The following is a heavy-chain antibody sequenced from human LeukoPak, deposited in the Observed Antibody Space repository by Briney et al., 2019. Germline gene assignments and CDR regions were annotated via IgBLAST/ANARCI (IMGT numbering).Heavy chain of an antibody. CDR1: EYTFAIYD. CDR2: MNPNSGNT. CDR3: ARSSWGDVASDKSFEF. J-gene: IGHJ4*02. V-gene: IGHV1-8*01. Sequence: GASVKVSCKASEYTFAIYDINCVPDAPGQGLECMGWMNPNSGNTGYAQKFQGRVTMTRNTSINIAYMELSSLRFEDTAVYYCARSSWGDVASDKSFEFWGQGTLVTVS. D-gene: IGHD3-10*01.